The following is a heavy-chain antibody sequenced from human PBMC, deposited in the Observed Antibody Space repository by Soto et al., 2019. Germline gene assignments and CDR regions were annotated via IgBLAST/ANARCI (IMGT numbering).Heavy chain of an antibody. V-gene: IGHV4-30-2*01. CDR2: IYDSGST. D-gene: IGHD2-2*01. CDR3: ASWSPTAWGMDV. Sequence: QLQLQESGSGLVKPSQTLSLTCAVSGGSISSAGYSWSWIRQPPGKGLEWIGYIYDSGSTYYSPSLNSRVTISIDRSKNQFSLNLKSVTAADTAVYYCASWSPTAWGMDVWGQGTTVTVSS. CDR1: GGSISSAGYS. J-gene: IGHJ6*02.